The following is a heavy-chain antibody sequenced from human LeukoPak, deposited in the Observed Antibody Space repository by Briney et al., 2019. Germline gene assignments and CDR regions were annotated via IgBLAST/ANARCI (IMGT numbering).Heavy chain of an antibody. D-gene: IGHD6-19*01. Sequence: ASVKVSCKVSGYTLTELSMHWVRQAPGKGLEWVGGFDLEDGETIYAQKFQGRVTMTEDTSTDTAYMELSSLRSEDTAVYYCATDSSGWYYYYGMDVWGQGTTVTVSS. CDR2: FDLEDGET. V-gene: IGHV1-24*01. CDR1: GYTLTELS. J-gene: IGHJ6*02. CDR3: ATDSSGWYYYYGMDV.